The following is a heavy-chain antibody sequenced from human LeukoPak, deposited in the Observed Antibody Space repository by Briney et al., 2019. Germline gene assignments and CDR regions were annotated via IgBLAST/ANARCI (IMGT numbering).Heavy chain of an antibody. D-gene: IGHD2-15*01. J-gene: IGHJ4*02. CDR2: ITAYNGNT. Sequence: ASVKVSCKASGYTFTSYGISWVRHAPGQGLEWMGWITAYNGNTNYAQKLQGRVTMTADTSTSTAYMELRSLKSDDTAVYYCARVEFCSGGSCYWAYPDYWGQGTLVTVSS. V-gene: IGHV1-18*01. CDR3: ARVEFCSGGSCYWAYPDY. CDR1: GYTFTSYG.